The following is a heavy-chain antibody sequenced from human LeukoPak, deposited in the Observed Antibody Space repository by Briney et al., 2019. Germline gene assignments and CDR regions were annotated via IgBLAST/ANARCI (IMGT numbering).Heavy chain of an antibody. CDR1: GYTFTSYY. V-gene: IGHV1-46*01. J-gene: IGHJ3*02. CDR3: ARDFAVAAAFDI. Sequence: ASVKVSCKASGYTFTSYYMHWVRQAPGQGLEWMGRIIPILGVTNYAQKYQDRVTITADRSTTTAYMELNNLRSEDTAVYYCARDFAVAAAFDIWGQGTMVTVSS. CDR2: IIPILGVT. D-gene: IGHD2-21*01.